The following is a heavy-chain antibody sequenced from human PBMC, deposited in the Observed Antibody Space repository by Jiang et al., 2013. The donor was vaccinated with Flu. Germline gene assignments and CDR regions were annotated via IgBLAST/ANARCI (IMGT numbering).Heavy chain of an antibody. CDR3: ALINKAGGDCYYDAFDI. D-gene: IGHD2-21*02. Sequence: IRQPPGKALEWLALIDWDDDKYYSTSLKTRLTISKDTSKNQVVLTMTNMDPVDTTTYYCALINKAGGDCYYDAFDIWGQGTMVTVSS. J-gene: IGHJ3*02. CDR2: IDWDDDK. V-gene: IGHV2-70*01.